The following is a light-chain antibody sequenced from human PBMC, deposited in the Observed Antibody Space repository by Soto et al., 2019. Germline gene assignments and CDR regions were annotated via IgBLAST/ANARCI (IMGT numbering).Light chain of an antibody. Sequence: TLAQPASLSWSPGQSITISCTGTSSDVGAYKYVSWYQQHPGKAPKLMIYEVSNRPSGVSNRFSGSKSGNTASVTISGLQAEDEADYYCSSYTSTNTQVFGTGTKVTVL. CDR3: SSYTSTNTQV. CDR1: SSDVGAYKY. CDR2: EVS. J-gene: IGLJ1*01. V-gene: IGLV2-14*01.